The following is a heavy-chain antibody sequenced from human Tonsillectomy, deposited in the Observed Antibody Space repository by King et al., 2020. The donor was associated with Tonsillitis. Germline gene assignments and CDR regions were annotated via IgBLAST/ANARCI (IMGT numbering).Heavy chain of an antibody. CDR1: GGSISSYY. J-gene: IGHJ4*02. CDR2: IYYSGST. Sequence: VQLQESGPGLVKPSETLSLTCTVSGGSISSYYWSWIRQPPGKGLEWIGYIYYSGSTNYNPSLKSRVTISVDTSKNQFSLKLSSVTAAGTAVYYCAGGDTAMVGRFDYWGQGTLVTVSS. D-gene: IGHD5-18*01. V-gene: IGHV4-59*08. CDR3: AGGDTAMVGRFDY.